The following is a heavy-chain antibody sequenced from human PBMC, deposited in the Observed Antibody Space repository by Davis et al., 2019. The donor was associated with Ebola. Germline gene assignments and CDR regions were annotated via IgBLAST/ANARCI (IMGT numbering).Heavy chain of an antibody. CDR3: ARDYDSSGYYDY. Sequence: GESLKISCAASGFTFSDYGMHWVRQAPGKGLEWVAVIWYDGSNKYYADSVKGRFTISRDDSKNTLYLQMNSLRAEDTALYYCARDYDSSGYYDYWGQGTLVTVSS. J-gene: IGHJ4*02. CDR1: GFTFSDYG. D-gene: IGHD3-22*01. CDR2: IWYDGSNK. V-gene: IGHV3-33*01.